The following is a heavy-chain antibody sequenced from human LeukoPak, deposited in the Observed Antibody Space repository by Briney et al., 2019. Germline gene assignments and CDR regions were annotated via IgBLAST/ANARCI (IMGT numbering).Heavy chain of an antibody. V-gene: IGHV1-24*01. CDR2: FDPEDGET. D-gene: IGHD1/OR15-1a*01. J-gene: IGHJ4*02. Sequence: VASVKVSCKVSGYTLTELSMHWVRRAPGKGLEWMGGFDPEDGETIYAQKFQDRVTMTEDTFRDTAYMKLSSLRAEDTALYYCAKEAGAAGASWNIDFWGQGTLVTVSS. CDR1: GYTLTELS. CDR3: AKEAGAAGASWNIDF.